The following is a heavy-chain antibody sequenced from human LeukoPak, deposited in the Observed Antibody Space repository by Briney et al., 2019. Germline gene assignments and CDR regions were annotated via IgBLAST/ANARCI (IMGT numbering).Heavy chain of an antibody. Sequence: SETLSLTCAVYGGSFSGYYWSWIRQPPGKGLEWIGEINHSGSTNYNPSLKSRVTISVDTSKNQFSLKLSSVTAADTAVYYCARGEEPEASDIWGQGTMVTVSS. CDR3: ARGEEPEASDI. CDR1: GGSFSGYY. V-gene: IGHV4-34*01. D-gene: IGHD1-26*01. J-gene: IGHJ3*02. CDR2: INHSGST.